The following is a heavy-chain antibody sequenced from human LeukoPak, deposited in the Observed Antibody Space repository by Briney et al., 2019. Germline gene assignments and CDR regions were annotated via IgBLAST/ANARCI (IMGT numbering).Heavy chain of an antibody. Sequence: GGSLRLSCAASGFTFSSYGMHWVRQAPGKGLEWVAVISYDGSNKYYADSVKGRFTISRDNSKNTLYLQMNSLRAEDTAVYYCARDLGYSGSSNFDYWGQGTLVTVSS. CDR2: ISYDGSNK. J-gene: IGHJ4*02. CDR3: ARDLGYSGSSNFDY. D-gene: IGHD1-26*01. CDR1: GFTFSSYG. V-gene: IGHV3-30*19.